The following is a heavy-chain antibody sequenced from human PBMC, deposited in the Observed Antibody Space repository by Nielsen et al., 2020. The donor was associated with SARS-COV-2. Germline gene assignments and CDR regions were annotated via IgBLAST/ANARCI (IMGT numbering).Heavy chain of an antibody. CDR3: AKTARLLDL. V-gene: IGHV3-74*03. CDR1: GFIFSNYR. CDR2: INPDESKT. Sequence: GESLKISCAASGFIFSNYRMHWVRQAPGKGLVWVSHINPDESKTTYADSVKGRFTISRDNAKNTLYLQMNGLRAEDTAVYYCAKTARLLDLGGQGTLVTVSS. D-gene: IGHD6-6*01. J-gene: IGHJ4*02.